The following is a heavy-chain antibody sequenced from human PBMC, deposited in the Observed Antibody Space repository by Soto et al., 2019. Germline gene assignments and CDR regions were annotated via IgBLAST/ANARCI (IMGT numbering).Heavy chain of an antibody. V-gene: IGHV4-31*03. CDR1: GGSISSGGYY. CDR2: IYYSGST. CDR3: ARRPRLEGYYYYGMDV. D-gene: IGHD3-3*01. J-gene: IGHJ6*02. Sequence: SETLSLTCTVSGGSISSGGYYWSWIRQHPGKGLEWIGYIYYSGSTYYNPSLKSRVTISVDTSKNQFSLKLSSVTAADTAVYYCARRPRLEGYYYYGMDVWGQGTTVTV.